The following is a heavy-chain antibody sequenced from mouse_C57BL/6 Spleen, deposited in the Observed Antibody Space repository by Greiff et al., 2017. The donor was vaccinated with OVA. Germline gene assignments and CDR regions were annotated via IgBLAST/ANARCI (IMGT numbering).Heavy chain of an antibody. V-gene: IGHV1-69*01. J-gene: IGHJ4*01. CDR2: IDTSDSYT. D-gene: IGHD1-1*01. CDR3: ARWDYGSSSGRAIDY. CDR1: GYTFTSSW. Sequence: VQLQQPGAELVMPGASVKLSCKASGYTFTSSWMHWVKQRPGQGLEWIGEIDTSDSYTNYNQKFKGKFTVTVDKSSSTAYMQLSSLTSEDSAVYYCARWDYGSSSGRAIDYWGQGTSVTVSS.